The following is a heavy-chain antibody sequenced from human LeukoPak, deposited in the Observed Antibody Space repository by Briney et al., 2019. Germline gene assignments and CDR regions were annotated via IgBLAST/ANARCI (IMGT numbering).Heavy chain of an antibody. CDR2: IYYSGST. Sequence: SETLSLTCTVSGGSISSYYWSWIRQPPGKGLEWIGYIYYSGSTNYNPSLKSRVTISVDTSKNQFSLKLSSVTAADTAVYYCARYVGATSFDYWGQGTLVTVSS. D-gene: IGHD1-26*01. CDR1: GGSISSYY. CDR3: ARYVGATSFDY. J-gene: IGHJ4*02. V-gene: IGHV4-59*01.